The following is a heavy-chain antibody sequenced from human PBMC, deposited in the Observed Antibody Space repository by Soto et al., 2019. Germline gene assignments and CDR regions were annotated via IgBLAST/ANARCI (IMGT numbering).Heavy chain of an antibody. CDR1: RFTFRDYA. D-gene: IGHD3-3*01. V-gene: IGHV3-30-3*01. Sequence: SCAASRFTFRDYAMQWVRQAPGKGLEWVAGISYDGTNKYYADSMKGRFTISRDNSKNTLYLQMNSLRAEDTAVYYCARSLTIFGVVARFDKWGQGTPVTVSS. CDR2: ISYDGTNK. J-gene: IGHJ4*02. CDR3: ARSLTIFGVVARFDK.